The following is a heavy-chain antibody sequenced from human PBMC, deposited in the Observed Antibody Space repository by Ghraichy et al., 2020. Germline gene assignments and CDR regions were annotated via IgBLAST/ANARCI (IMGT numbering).Heavy chain of an antibody. D-gene: IGHD1-7*01. CDR3: ARDWDYSWFDP. V-gene: IGHV1-18*01. J-gene: IGHJ5*02. Sequence: ASVKVSCKASGYTFPKYGISWVRQAPGQGLEWVGWINTYDGHANYAQKFQDRVAITTDTSASTAYMELRSLRSDETAVYYCARDWDYSWFDPWGQGTLVTVSS. CDR2: INTYDGHA. CDR1: GYTFPKYG.